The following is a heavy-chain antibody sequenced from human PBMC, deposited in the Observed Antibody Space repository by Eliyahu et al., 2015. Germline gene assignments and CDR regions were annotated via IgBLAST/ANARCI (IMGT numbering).Heavy chain of an antibody. Sequence: QVQLVESGGGVVQPGRSXRXSCAXSGFTFXXYGXHXVRQAPGKGLEWVAVIWYDGSNKYYADSVKGRFTISRDNSKNTLYLQMNSLRAEDTAVYYCASNDNPYSSSPSAFDYWGQGTLVTVSS. V-gene: IGHV3-33*01. CDR3: ASNDNPYSSSPSAFDY. J-gene: IGHJ4*02. D-gene: IGHD6-13*01. CDR2: IWYDGSNK. CDR1: GFTFXXYG.